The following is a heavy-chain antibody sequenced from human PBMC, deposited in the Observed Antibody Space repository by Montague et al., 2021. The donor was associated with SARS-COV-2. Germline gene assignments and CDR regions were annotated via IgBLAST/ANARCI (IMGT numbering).Heavy chain of an antibody. CDR3: ARWDPQIRTLFGFRGKSANDY. V-gene: IGHV4-34*01. Sequence: SETLSLTCAVYGESFSGYYWTWISQSPGRGLEWIAEINDGGTTNYNLSLKSRVTISVDTSKNQFSLKLNSVTVADTAVYYCARWDPQIRTLFGFRGKSANDYWGQGALVTVSS. CDR1: GESFSGYY. D-gene: IGHD4-23*01. CDR2: INDGGTT. J-gene: IGHJ4*02.